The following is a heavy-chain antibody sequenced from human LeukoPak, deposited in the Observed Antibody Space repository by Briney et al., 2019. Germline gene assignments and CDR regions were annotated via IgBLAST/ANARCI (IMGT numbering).Heavy chain of an antibody. J-gene: IGHJ6*03. CDR1: GGSISSYY. Sequence: SETLSLPCTVSGGSISSYYWRWIRQPPRKGLEGLGYIYYSGSTNYNPSLKSRVTISVDTSKNQFSLKLSSVTAADTAVYYCARAGPTVTYYYYYYMDVWGKGTTVTVSS. CDR2: IYYSGST. V-gene: IGHV4-59*01. CDR3: ARAGPTVTYYYYYYMDV. D-gene: IGHD4-17*01.